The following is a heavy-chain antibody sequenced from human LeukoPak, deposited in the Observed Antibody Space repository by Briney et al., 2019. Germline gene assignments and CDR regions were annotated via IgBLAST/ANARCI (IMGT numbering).Heavy chain of an antibody. CDR2: INHSGNT. J-gene: IGHJ3*02. V-gene: IGHV4-34*01. D-gene: IGHD3-22*01. CDR3: ASKDDSNYYYGAFDI. Sequence: SEALSLTCAVYGGSFSGYYWSWIRQAPGKGLEWIGEINHSGNTNYNPSLNSRVTISVDRSKTQFSLKLNSVTAADTAIYYCASKDDSNYYYGAFDIWGQGTMVTVSS. CDR1: GGSFSGYY.